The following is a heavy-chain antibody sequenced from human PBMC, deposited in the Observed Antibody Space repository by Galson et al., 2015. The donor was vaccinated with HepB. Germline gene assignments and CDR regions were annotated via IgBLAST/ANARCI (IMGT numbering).Heavy chain of an antibody. J-gene: IGHJ4*02. Sequence: SLRLSCATSGFRFTKYSMSWVRQAPGKGLQWVSAIPGGGERTYYADSVKGRFTTSRDSSSNTVFLLMNSLRVDDTAVYYCPKVAILGATPHYFDHLGQGTLVTVSS. V-gene: IGHV3-23*01. CDR2: IPGGGERT. CDR1: GFRFTKYS. CDR3: PKVAILGATPHYFDH. D-gene: IGHD3-16*01.